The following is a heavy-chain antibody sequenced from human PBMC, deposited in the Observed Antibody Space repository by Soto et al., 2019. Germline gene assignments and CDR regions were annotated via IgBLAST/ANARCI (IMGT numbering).Heavy chain of an antibody. CDR1: GYTFTGYY. CDR2: INPNSGGT. Sequence: ASVKVSCKASGYTFTGYYMHWVRQAPGQGLEWMGWINPNSGGTNYAQKFQGWVTMTRDTSISTAYMELSRLRSDDTAVYYCARDLGYCSGGSCYSYYYGMDVWGQGTTVTVSS. D-gene: IGHD2-15*01. CDR3: ARDLGYCSGGSCYSYYYGMDV. J-gene: IGHJ6*02. V-gene: IGHV1-2*04.